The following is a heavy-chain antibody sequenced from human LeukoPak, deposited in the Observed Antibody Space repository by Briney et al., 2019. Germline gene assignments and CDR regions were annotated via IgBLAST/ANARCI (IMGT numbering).Heavy chain of an antibody. CDR1: GFTVSNYA. V-gene: IGHV3-64D*09. D-gene: IGHD6-19*01. Sequence: QSGGSLRLSCSASGFTVSNYAMHWVRQAPGKGLEYVSAISGTGGSTYYADSVKGRFTISRDNSKNTLFLQMSSLRPEDTAVYYCVNGGVAVARYWGQGTLVTVSS. CDR3: VNGGVAVARY. CDR2: ISGTGGST. J-gene: IGHJ4*02.